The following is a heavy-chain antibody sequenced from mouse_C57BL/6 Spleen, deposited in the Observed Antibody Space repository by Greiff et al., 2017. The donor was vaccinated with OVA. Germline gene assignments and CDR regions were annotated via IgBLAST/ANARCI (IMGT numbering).Heavy chain of an antibody. CDR3: ARGNDGYYVRDFDV. CDR1: GYTFTSYW. J-gene: IGHJ1*03. V-gene: IGHV1-50*01. Sequence: QVQLQQPGAELVKPGASVKLSCKASGYTFTSYWMQWVKQRPGQGLEWIGEIDPSDSYTNYNQKFKGKATLTVDTSSSTAYMQLSSLTSEDSAVYYCARGNDGYYVRDFDVWGTGTTVTVSS. D-gene: IGHD2-3*01. CDR2: IDPSDSYT.